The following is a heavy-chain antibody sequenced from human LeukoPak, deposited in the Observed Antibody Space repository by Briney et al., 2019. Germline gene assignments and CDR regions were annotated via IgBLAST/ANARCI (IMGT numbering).Heavy chain of an antibody. D-gene: IGHD3-3*01. CDR2: INPNSGGT. Sequence: WASVKVSCKASGYTFTGYYIHWVRQAPGQGLEWMGWINPNSGGTNYAQKFQGRVTMTRDTSISTAYVELSSLRSDDTAVYYCARNPYYDFWSGYTLDYWGQGTLVTVSS. CDR1: GYTFTGYY. V-gene: IGHV1-2*02. CDR3: ARNPYYDFWSGYTLDY. J-gene: IGHJ4*02.